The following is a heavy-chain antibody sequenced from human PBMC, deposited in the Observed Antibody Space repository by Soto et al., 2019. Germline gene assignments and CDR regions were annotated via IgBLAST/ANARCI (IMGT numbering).Heavy chain of an antibody. J-gene: IGHJ4*02. D-gene: IGHD3-16*01. Sequence: QVQLVQSGAEVKKPGASVWVSCKTSGYTFIDYDINWVRQATGQGLEWMGWMNPKSGNTGYAQKSQGRVTMTRSTYIGTVSMELGSLRSEATAVYFRARGWGRWEHEKPGGFWGQGTLVTVFS. V-gene: IGHV1-8*01. CDR2: MNPKSGNT. CDR3: ARGWGRWEHEKPGGF. CDR1: GYTFIDYD.